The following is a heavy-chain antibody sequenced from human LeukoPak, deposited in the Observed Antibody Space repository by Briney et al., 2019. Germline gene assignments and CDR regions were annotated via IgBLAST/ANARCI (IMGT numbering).Heavy chain of an antibody. CDR3: AKAKWELRGAFNI. J-gene: IGHJ3*02. Sequence: GGSLRLSCAASGFTFSSYGMHWVRRAPGKGLEWVAVISYDGSNEYYADSVKGRFTISRDNSKNTLYLQMNSLRAEDTAIYYCAKAKWELRGAFNIWGQGTMVTVSS. CDR1: GFTFSSYG. CDR2: ISYDGSNE. V-gene: IGHV3-30*18. D-gene: IGHD1-26*01.